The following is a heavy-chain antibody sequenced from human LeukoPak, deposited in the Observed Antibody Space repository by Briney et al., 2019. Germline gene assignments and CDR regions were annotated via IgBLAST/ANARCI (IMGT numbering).Heavy chain of an antibody. V-gene: IGHV1-2*02. CDR3: ARGFMDILTGYEY. CDR1: RYTFTGYY. CDR2: INPSSGGT. Sequence: ASVKVSCKASRYTFTGYYMDWVRQAPGRGLEWMGWINPSSGGTNYAQKFQGRVTMTRDTSISTAYMELSRLRSDDTAVYCCARGFMDILTGYEYWGQGTLVTVSS. D-gene: IGHD3-9*01. J-gene: IGHJ4*02.